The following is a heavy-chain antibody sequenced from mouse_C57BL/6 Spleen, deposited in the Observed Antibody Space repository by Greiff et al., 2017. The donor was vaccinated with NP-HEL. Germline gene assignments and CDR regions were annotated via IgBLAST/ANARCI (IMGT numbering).Heavy chain of an antibody. V-gene: IGHV1-72*01. CDR2: IDPNSGGT. CDR1: GYTFTSYW. D-gene: IGHD1-1*01. J-gene: IGHJ3*01. Sequence: VQLQQPGAELVKPGASVKLSCKASGYTFTSYWMHWVKQRPGRGLEWIGRIDPNSGGTKYNEKFKSKATLTVDKPSSTAYMQLSSLTSEDSAVYYCARGHSVTTVVDWFAYWGQGTLVTVSA. CDR3: ARGHSVTTVVDWFAY.